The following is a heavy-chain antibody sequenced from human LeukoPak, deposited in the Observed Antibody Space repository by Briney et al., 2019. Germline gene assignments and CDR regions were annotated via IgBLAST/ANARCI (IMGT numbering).Heavy chain of an antibody. CDR3: ARGSTYYDSSGQVPFDY. V-gene: IGHV3-48*01. CDR1: GFTFSTYS. D-gene: IGHD3-22*01. CDR2: VSSSSSTI. Sequence: GGSLRLSCAASGFTFSTYSMNWVRQAPGKGLEWVSYVSSSSSTIYYADSVKGRFTISRDNAKNSLYLQMNSLRAEDTAVYYCARGSTYYDSSGQVPFDYWGQGTLVTVSS. J-gene: IGHJ4*02.